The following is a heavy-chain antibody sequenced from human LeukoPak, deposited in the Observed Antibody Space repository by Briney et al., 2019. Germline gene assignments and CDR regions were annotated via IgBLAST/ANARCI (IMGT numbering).Heavy chain of an antibody. CDR3: ARGGGFWSGYYFHYYYGMDV. CDR2: MNPNSGNT. J-gene: IGHJ6*02. D-gene: IGHD3-3*01. V-gene: IGHV1-8*02. CDR1: GYTFTNYG. Sequence: ASVKVSCKASGYTFTNYGISWVRQVPGQGLEWMGWMNPNSGNTGYAQKFQGRVTMTRNTSISTAYMELSSLRSEDTAVYYCARGGGFWSGYYFHYYYGMDVWGQGTTVTVSS.